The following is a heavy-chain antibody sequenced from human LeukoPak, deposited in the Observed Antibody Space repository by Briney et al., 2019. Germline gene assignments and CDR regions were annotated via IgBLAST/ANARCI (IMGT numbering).Heavy chain of an antibody. D-gene: IGHD4-17*01. CDR1: GFIFSSYW. J-gene: IGHJ2*01. CDR2: IKSDGSST. CDR3: ARDQTYGDYWYFDL. V-gene: IGHV3-74*01. Sequence: GGSLRLSCAASGFIFSSYWMHWVRQVPGKGLVWVSRIKSDGSSTTYADSVKGRFTISRDNAKNTLYLQMNSLRAEDTAVYYCARDQTYGDYWYFDLWGRGTLVTVSS.